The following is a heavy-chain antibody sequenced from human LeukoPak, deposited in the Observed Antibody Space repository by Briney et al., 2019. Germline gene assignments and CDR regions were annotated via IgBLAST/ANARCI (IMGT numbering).Heavy chain of an antibody. CDR3: ARVASGTLDY. V-gene: IGHV3-53*01. Sequence: PGGSLRLSCAVSGFTVSSNYMSWVRQAPGKGLEWVSVIYSGTNTYYADSLKGRFIISRDNPKNMLYLQMNSLRAEDTAVYYCARVASGTLDYWGQGTLVTVSS. J-gene: IGHJ4*02. CDR1: GFTVSSNY. D-gene: IGHD6-25*01. CDR2: IYSGTNT.